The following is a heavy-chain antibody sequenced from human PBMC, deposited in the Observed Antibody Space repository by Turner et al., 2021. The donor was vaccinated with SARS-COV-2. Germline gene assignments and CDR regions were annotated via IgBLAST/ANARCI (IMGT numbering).Heavy chain of an antibody. CDR3: ARRQLGWGLIDY. V-gene: IGHV1-2*02. CDR2: INPNSGGT. J-gene: IGHJ4*02. CDR1: GYTFTGYH. D-gene: IGHD2-21*01. Sequence: QVQLVQSGAEVKKPGASVKVSCKASGYTFTGYHMHWVRQAPGQGLEWMGWINPNSGGTSYAQEFQGRVTMTRDTSISTAYMELSRLRSDDTAVYYCARRQLGWGLIDYWGQGTLVTVSS.